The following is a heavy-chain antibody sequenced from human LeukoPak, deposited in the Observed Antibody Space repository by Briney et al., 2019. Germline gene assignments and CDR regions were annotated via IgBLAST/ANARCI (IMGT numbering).Heavy chain of an antibody. Sequence: SETLSLTCTVSNGSVRSYYWSWVRQSPGKGLEWIGYIYYSGSTNYNPSLKSRVTISIHTSRNQFSLMLSSVTAADTAMYYCARYYDRTGFVYWGQGTLVTVSS. J-gene: IGHJ4*02. CDR2: IYYSGST. CDR3: ARYYDRTGFVY. V-gene: IGHV4-59*08. D-gene: IGHD3-16*01. CDR1: NGSVRSYY.